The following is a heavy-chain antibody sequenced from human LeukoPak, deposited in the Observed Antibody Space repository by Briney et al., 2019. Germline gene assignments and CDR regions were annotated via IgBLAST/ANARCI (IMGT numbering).Heavy chain of an antibody. CDR1: GFSFSSYE. J-gene: IGHJ4*02. D-gene: IGHD3-9*01. V-gene: IGHV3-48*03. Sequence: PGGSLRLSCAASGFSFSSYEMNWVRQAPGKGLEWVSHIGSDGRVETYVDSVRGRFTMSRDNAKNFLFLQMSGLRAEDTAVYYCARDTLNGPFVISLDYWGQGALVTVSS. CDR3: ARDTLNGPFVISLDY. CDR2: IGSDGRVE.